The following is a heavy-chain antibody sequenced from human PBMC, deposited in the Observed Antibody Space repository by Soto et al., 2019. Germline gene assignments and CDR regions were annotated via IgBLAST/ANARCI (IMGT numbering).Heavy chain of an antibody. CDR1: GGSISSGDYY. D-gene: IGHD1-26*01. CDR2: IYYSGST. J-gene: IGHJ4*02. Sequence: SETLSLTCTVSGGSISSGDYYWSWIRQHPGKGLEWIGYIYYSGSTYYNPSLKNRVTISVDTSKKQFSLKLSSVTAADTAVYYCASISGSFLYWGQGTLVTVSS. V-gene: IGHV4-31*03. CDR3: ASISGSFLY.